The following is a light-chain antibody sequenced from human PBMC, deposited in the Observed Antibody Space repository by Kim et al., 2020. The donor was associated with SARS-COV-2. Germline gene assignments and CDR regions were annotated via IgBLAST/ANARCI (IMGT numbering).Light chain of an antibody. J-gene: IGKJ4*01. Sequence: EIVMTQSPATQSVSPGESATLSCRASQSVGDDLAWYQQRPGQAPRLLIYTASTRATDIPARFSGGGSGTDFTLTISGLQPEDFAVYYCQQYNSRPLTFGGGTKVDI. CDR1: QSVGDD. CDR2: TAS. V-gene: IGKV3-15*01. CDR3: QQYNSRPLT.